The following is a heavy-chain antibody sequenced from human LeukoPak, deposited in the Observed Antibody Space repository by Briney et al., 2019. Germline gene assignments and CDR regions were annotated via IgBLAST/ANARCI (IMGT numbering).Heavy chain of an antibody. Sequence: PGGSLRLSCAASGFTVSSSYMSWVRQAPGKGLEWVSVIYSGGSTYYADSVKGRFTISRDNSKNTLYLQMNSLRAEDTAVYYCARGVAGTSGRDYWGQGTLVTVSS. D-gene: IGHD6-19*01. CDR1: GFTVSSSY. CDR3: ARGVAGTSGRDY. J-gene: IGHJ4*02. CDR2: IYSGGST. V-gene: IGHV3-53*01.